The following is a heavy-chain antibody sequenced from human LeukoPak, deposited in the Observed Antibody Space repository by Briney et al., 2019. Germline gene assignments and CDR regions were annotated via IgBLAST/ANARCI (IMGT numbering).Heavy chain of an antibody. Sequence: GGSLRLPCAASGFTFSSFAMTWVRQAPGKGLEWVSSISSSSSYIYYADSVKGRFTISRDNAKNSLYLQMNSLRAEGTAVYYCARDQLGVVVPAIWFDPWGQGTLVTVSS. D-gene: IGHD2-2*01. CDR3: ARDQLGVVVPAIWFDP. CDR2: ISSSSSYI. CDR1: GFTFSSFA. J-gene: IGHJ5*02. V-gene: IGHV3-21*01.